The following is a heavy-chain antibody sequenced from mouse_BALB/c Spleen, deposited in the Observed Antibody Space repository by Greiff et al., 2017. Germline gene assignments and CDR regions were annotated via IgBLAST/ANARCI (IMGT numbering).Heavy chain of an antibody. V-gene: IGHV5-9-3*01. J-gene: IGHJ2*01. CDR1: GFTFSSYA. D-gene: IGHD4-1*01. Sequence: EVQRVESGGGLVKPGGSLKLSCAASGFTFSSYAMSWVRQTPEKRLEWVATISSGGSYTYYPDSVKGRFTISRDNAKNTLYLQMSSLRSEDTAMYYCARQLTGDYWGQGTTLTVSS. CDR3: ARQLTGDY. CDR2: ISSGGSYT.